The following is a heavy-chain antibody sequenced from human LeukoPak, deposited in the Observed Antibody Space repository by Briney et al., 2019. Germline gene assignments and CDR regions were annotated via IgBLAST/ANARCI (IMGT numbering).Heavy chain of an antibody. CDR2: INPNSGGT. CDR3: ARGYSSSWYSPHYNWFDP. Sequence: VKVSCKASGYTFTGYYMHWVRQAPGQGLEWMGWINPNSGGTNYAQKFQGRVTMTRDTSISTAYMELSRLRSDDTAVYYCARGYSSSWYSPHYNWFDPWGQGTLVTVSS. CDR1: GYTFTGYY. V-gene: IGHV1-2*02. D-gene: IGHD6-13*01. J-gene: IGHJ5*02.